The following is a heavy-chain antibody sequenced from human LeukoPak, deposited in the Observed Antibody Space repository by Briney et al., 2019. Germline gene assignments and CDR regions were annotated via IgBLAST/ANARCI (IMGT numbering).Heavy chain of an antibody. Sequence: PSETLSLTCTVSGGSISTYYWSWIRQPPGKGLEWIGYIFYSGGTNYNPSLKNRVTMSVDTSNNQFSLKLRSVTAADTAVYYCERGSSWYWNRFDYLGQGILVSVSS. J-gene: IGHJ4*02. CDR3: ERGSSWYWNRFDY. CDR2: IFYSGGT. V-gene: IGHV4-59*01. D-gene: IGHD6-13*01. CDR1: GGSISTYY.